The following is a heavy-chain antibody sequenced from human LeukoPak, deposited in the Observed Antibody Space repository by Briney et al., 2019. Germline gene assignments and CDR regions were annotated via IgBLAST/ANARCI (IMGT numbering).Heavy chain of an antibody. V-gene: IGHV1-8*01. CDR1: GYTFTSYD. D-gene: IGHD5-18*01. Sequence: GASXKVSCKASGYTFTSYDINWVRQATGQGLEWMGWMNPNSGNTGYAQKFQGRVTMTRNTSISTAYMELSSLRSEDTAVYYCARAGRYSYGYWFDPWGQGTLVTVSS. J-gene: IGHJ5*02. CDR3: ARAGRYSYGYWFDP. CDR2: MNPNSGNT.